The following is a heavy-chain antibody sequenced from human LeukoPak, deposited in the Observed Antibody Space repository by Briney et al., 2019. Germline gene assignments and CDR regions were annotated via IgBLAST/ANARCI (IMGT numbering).Heavy chain of an antibody. CDR3: ARDSKRRADSGYDLADY. CDR2: ISSSSRYI. J-gene: IGHJ4*02. Sequence: GGSLRLSCAASGFTFSSCNMNWVRQAPGKGLEWVSSISSSSRYIYYADSVKGRFTISRDNAKNSLYLQMNSLRAEDTAVYYCARDSKRRADSGYDLADYWGQGTLVTVSS. CDR1: GFTFSSCN. V-gene: IGHV3-21*01. D-gene: IGHD5-12*01.